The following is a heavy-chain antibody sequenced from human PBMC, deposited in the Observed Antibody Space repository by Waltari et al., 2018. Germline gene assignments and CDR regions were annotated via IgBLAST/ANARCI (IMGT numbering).Heavy chain of an antibody. CDR3: TTEKSGINWGTRLYDY. CDR1: GFLFNNPR. Sequence: EVQLVESGGHLGKPGGSLRLSRAATGFLFNNPRLTWVRQAPGKGLEWVGRIKSKADDGTAEYAAPVKGRFIISRDDSKNRLYLQMNSLKTEDTAVYYCTTEKSGINWGTRLYDYWGQGTLVTVSS. D-gene: IGHD7-27*01. CDR2: IKSKADDGTA. J-gene: IGHJ4*02. V-gene: IGHV3-15*01.